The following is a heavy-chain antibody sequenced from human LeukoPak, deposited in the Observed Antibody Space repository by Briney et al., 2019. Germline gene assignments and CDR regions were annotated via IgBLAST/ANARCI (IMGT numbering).Heavy chain of an antibody. CDR1: GYSISSGYY. V-gene: IGHV4-38-2*01. CDR2: IYHSGST. CDR3: ARRPVGLVFDY. Sequence: LSETLSLTCAVSGYSISSGYYWGWIRQPPGKGLEWIGSIYHSGSTYYNPSLKSRVTISVDTSKNQFSLKLSSVTAADTAVYYCARRPVGLVFDYWGQGTLVTVPS. D-gene: IGHD1-14*01. J-gene: IGHJ4*02.